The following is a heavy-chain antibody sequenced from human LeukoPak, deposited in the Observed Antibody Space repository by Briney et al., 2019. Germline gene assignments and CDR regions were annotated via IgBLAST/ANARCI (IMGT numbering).Heavy chain of an antibody. CDR1: GFTFSSNW. CDR3: VREVGAPGSFQH. V-gene: IGHV3-74*03. CDR2: INGDGRII. Sequence: GGSLRLSCAASGFTFSSNWTHWVRHAPGKGLVWISRINGDGRIIEHAESVKGRFTISRNNADNTLHLQMNSLRAEDTAVYHCVREVGAPGSFQHWGQGAPVTVSS. D-gene: IGHD1-26*01. J-gene: IGHJ1*01.